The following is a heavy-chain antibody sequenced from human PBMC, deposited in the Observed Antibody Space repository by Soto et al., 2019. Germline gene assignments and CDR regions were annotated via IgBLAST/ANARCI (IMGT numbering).Heavy chain of an antibody. J-gene: IGHJ1*01. Sequence: SETLSLTCTVSGGSISSSSYYWGWIRQPPGKGLEWIGSIYYSGSTYYNPSLKSRVTISVDTSKNQFSLKLSSVTAADTAVYYCARRHCSGGSCYPESAEYFQHWGQGTLVTVSS. CDR2: IYYSGST. CDR1: GGSISSSSYY. V-gene: IGHV4-39*01. D-gene: IGHD2-15*01. CDR3: ARRHCSGGSCYPESAEYFQH.